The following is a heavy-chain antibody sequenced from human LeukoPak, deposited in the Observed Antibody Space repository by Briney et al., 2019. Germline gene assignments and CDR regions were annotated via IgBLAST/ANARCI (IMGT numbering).Heavy chain of an antibody. D-gene: IGHD3-22*01. Sequence: SETLSLTRTVSGGSISSSSYYWGWIRQPPGKGLEWIGSIYYSGSTYYNPSLKSRVTISVDTSKNQFSLKLSSVTAADTAVYYCARNAYYYDSSGYRLNDYWGQGTLVTVSS. CDR2: IYYSGST. V-gene: IGHV4-39*01. J-gene: IGHJ4*02. CDR1: GGSISSSSYY. CDR3: ARNAYYYDSSGYRLNDY.